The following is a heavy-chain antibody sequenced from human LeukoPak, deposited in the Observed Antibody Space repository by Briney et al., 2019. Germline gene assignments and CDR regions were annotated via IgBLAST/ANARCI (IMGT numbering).Heavy chain of an antibody. J-gene: IGHJ1*01. CDR2: IIPIFGTA. CDR3: AALMYYYDSSVLRAEYFQH. Sequence: GASVKVSCKASGGTFSNHAVSWVRQAPGQGLEWMGGIIPIFGTANYAQKFQGRVTITADESTSTAYMELSSLRSEDTAVYYCAALMYYYDSSVLRAEYFQHWGQGTLVTVSS. D-gene: IGHD3-22*01. V-gene: IGHV1-69*13. CDR1: GGTFSNHA.